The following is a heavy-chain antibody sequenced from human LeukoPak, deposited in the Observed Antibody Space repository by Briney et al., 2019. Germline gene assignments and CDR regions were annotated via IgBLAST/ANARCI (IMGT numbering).Heavy chain of an antibody. CDR1: GYTFTCHY. J-gene: IGHJ4*02. V-gene: IGHV1-2*02. D-gene: IGHD1-26*01. CDR3: ARGRVGATTLVFDY. CDR2: INPNSGGT. Sequence: ASVTVSCKASGYTFTCHYMHWVRQAPGQGLEWIGLINPNSGGTNYAQKFQGRVTMTRDTSISTAYMELSSLRSDDTAVYYCARGRVGATTLVFDYWGQGTLVTVSS.